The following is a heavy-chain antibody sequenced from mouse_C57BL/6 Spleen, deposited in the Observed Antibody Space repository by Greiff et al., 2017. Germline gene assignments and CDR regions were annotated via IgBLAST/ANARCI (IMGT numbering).Heavy chain of an antibody. CDR1: GFNIKDYY. Sequence: EVQLQQSGAELVRPGASVKLSCTASGFNIKDYYMHWVKQRPEQGLEWIGRIDPEDGDTEYAPKFQGKATLTADTSSNTAYLQLSSLTSEDTAVYYCTTDYYRSRFAYWGQGTLRTVST. CDR3: TTDYYRSRFAY. CDR2: IDPEDGDT. J-gene: IGHJ3*01. D-gene: IGHD1-1*01. V-gene: IGHV14-1*01.